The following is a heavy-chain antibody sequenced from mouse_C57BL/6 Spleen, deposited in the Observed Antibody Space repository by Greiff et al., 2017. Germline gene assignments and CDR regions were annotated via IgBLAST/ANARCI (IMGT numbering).Heavy chain of an antibody. CDR2: INPYNGGT. D-gene: IGHD1-1*01. CDR1: GYTFTDYY. V-gene: IGHV1-19*01. J-gene: IGHJ1*03. CDR3: ARTYYGSSPGYFDV. Sequence: EVQLQESGPVLVKPGASVKMSCKASGYTFTDYYMNWVKQSHGKSLEWIGVINPYNGGTSYNQKFKGKATLTVDKSSSTAYMELNSLTSEDSAVYYCARTYYGSSPGYFDVWGTGTTVTVSS.